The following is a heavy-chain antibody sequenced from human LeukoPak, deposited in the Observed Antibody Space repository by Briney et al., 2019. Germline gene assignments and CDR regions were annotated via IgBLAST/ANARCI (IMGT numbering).Heavy chain of an antibody. D-gene: IGHD1-26*01. V-gene: IGHV4-59*12. Sequence: SVTLSLTCTVSGGSISSYYRSWIRQPPAKGLEWIGYIYYNGSTNYNPSIKSRVTISVDTSKNQCSLDLRSVTAADTAVYYCARDGNNWFDPWGQGTLVTVSS. CDR1: GGSISSYY. J-gene: IGHJ5*02. CDR2: IYYNGST. CDR3: ARDGNNWFDP.